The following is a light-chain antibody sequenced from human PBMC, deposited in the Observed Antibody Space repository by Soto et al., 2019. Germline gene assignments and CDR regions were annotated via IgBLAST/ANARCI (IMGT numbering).Light chain of an antibody. Sequence: DILFTQAPSTPSVSPGERAALSCRASQSVSNNLAWYQQKPGQPPRLLIFGASTRATGIPARFSGSGSEAEFALTISTLQSEDFAVYYCQQYSVWPLTFGGGTKVDIK. V-gene: IGKV3D-15*01. CDR2: GAS. CDR3: QQYSVWPLT. CDR1: QSVSNN. J-gene: IGKJ4*01.